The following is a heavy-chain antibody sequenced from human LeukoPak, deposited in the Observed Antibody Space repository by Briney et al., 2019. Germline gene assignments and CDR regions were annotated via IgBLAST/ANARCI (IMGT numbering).Heavy chain of an antibody. Sequence: ASVKVSCKVSGYTLTELSMHWVRQAPGKGLECMGGFDPEDGETIYAQKFQGRVTMTEDTSTDTAYMELSSLRSEDTAVYSCATDSSPMRFLEWLFPRMDVWGQGTTVTVSS. CDR3: ATDSSPMRFLEWLFPRMDV. D-gene: IGHD3-3*01. J-gene: IGHJ6*02. CDR1: GYTLTELS. CDR2: FDPEDGET. V-gene: IGHV1-24*01.